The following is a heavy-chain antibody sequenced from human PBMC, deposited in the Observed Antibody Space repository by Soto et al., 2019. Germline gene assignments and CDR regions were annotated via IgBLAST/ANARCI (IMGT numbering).Heavy chain of an antibody. CDR3: AREYLAGTTWVPFDY. J-gene: IGHJ4*02. CDR1: GFTFSSYA. V-gene: IGHV3-30-3*01. D-gene: IGHD1-7*01. Sequence: GGSLRLSCAASGFTFSSYAMHWVRQAPGKGLEWVAVISYDGSNKYYADSVKGRFTISRDNSKNTLYLQMNSLRAEDTAVYYCAREYLAGTTWVPFDYWGQGTLVTISS. CDR2: ISYDGSNK.